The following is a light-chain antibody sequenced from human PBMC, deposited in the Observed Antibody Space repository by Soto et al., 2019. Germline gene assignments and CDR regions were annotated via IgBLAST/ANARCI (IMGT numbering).Light chain of an antibody. Sequence: DIVMPQSPLSMPVTPGEPASISCSSSQRLLHSNGYNDLDWYLQKPGQSPQLLIYLGSNRASGVPDRFTGSGSCTDFTLKISRVEAEDVRVYYCMQALQPEFTFGTRTKVDIK. CDR1: QRLLHSNGYND. V-gene: IGKV2-28*01. J-gene: IGKJ3*01. CDR3: MQALQPEFT. CDR2: LGS.